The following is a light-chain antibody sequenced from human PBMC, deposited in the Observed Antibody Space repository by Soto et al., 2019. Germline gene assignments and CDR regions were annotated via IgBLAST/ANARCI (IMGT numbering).Light chain of an antibody. Sequence: QSVLTQPPSVSGAPGQRVTISCTGSSSNIGTPYDVHWYQQLPGTAPKLLIYGNSNRPSGVPHRFSGSKSVTSASLAITGLQAEDESDYYCQSYDSSLSGYVIFGGGTKVTVL. V-gene: IGLV1-40*01. CDR1: SSNIGTPYD. J-gene: IGLJ2*01. CDR2: GNS. CDR3: QSYDSSLSGYVI.